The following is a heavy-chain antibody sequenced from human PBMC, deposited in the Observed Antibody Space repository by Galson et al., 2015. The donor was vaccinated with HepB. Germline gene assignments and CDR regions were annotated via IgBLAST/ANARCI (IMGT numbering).Heavy chain of an antibody. Sequence: LSLTCTVSGGSISSSSYYWGWLRQPPGKGLEWIGSIYYSGSTYYNPSLKSRVTISVDTSKNQFSLKLSSVTAADTAVYYCARVLPRRVTGTNFDYWGQGTLVTVSS. D-gene: IGHD1-20*01. CDR3: ARVLPRRVTGTNFDY. CDR1: GGSISSSSYY. V-gene: IGHV4-39*01. J-gene: IGHJ4*02. CDR2: IYYSGST.